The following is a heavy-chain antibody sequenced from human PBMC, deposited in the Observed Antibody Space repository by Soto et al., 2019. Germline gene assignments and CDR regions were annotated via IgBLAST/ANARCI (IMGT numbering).Heavy chain of an antibody. CDR3: ARQSNTAMVRFYWFDP. CDR2: IYSGGST. CDR1: GFTVSSND. D-gene: IGHD5-18*01. Sequence: SGGSLRLSCTASGFTVSSNDMSWVRQAPGKGLEWVSVIYSGGSTYHAGSVKGRFTISRENAKNSLYLQMNSLRAADTAVYYCARQSNTAMVRFYWFDPWGQGTLVTVSS. V-gene: IGHV3-66*04. J-gene: IGHJ5*02.